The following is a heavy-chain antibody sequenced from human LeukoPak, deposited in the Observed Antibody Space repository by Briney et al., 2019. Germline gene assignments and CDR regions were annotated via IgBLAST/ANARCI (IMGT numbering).Heavy chain of an antibody. J-gene: IGHJ5*02. CDR1: VGSISSYY. CDR3: ARHYGP. D-gene: IGHD3-16*01. Sequence: PSETLSLTCTVSVGSISSYYWSWIRQPPGKGLEWIGYIYYSGSTNYNPSLKSRVTISVDTSKNQFSLKLSSVTAADTALYYCARHYGPWGQGTLVTVSS. V-gene: IGHV4-59*01. CDR2: IYYSGST.